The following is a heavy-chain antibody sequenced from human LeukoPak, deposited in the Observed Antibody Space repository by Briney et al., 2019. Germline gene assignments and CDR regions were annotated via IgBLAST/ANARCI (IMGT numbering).Heavy chain of an antibody. V-gene: IGHV4-59*01. D-gene: IGHD6-25*01. J-gene: IGHJ3*02. CDR1: GGSISSYY. Sequence: SETLSLTCTVSGGSISSYYGSWIRQPPGKGLEWIGYIYHTGLTPYNPSLKSRVTISLDPSKNQLSLKLRSVTAADTAVYYCAREIVAAEGAFDIWGQGTMVTVSS. CDR3: AREIVAAEGAFDI. CDR2: IYHTGLT.